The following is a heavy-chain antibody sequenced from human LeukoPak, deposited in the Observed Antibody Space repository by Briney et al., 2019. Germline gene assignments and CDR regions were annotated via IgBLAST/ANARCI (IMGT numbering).Heavy chain of an antibody. J-gene: IGHJ4*02. Sequence: GGSLRLSCAASGFTFSSYSMNWVRQAPGKGLEWVSSISSSSSYIYYADSVKGRFTISRDNAKNSLYLQMNSLRAEDTAVYYCARIRGYGYEFDYWGQGTLVTVSS. D-gene: IGHD5-18*01. CDR3: ARIRGYGYEFDY. CDR1: GFTFSSYS. V-gene: IGHV3-21*01. CDR2: ISSSSSYI.